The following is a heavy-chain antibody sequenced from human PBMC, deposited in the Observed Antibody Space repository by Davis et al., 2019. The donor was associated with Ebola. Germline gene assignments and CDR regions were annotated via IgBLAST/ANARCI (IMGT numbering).Heavy chain of an antibody. CDR2: IYPGDSDT. Sequence: KVSCKGSGYSFTSYWIGWVRQMPGKGLEWMGIIYPGDSDTRYSPSFQGQVTISADKSISTAYLQWSSLKASDTAMYYCARHAMGGLVVVPAAISGALVAFDIWGQGTMVTVSS. J-gene: IGHJ3*02. D-gene: IGHD2-2*02. CDR1: GYSFTSYW. CDR3: ARHAMGGLVVVPAAISGALVAFDI. V-gene: IGHV5-51*01.